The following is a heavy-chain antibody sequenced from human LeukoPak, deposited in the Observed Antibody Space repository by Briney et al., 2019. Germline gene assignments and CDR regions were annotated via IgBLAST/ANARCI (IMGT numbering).Heavy chain of an antibody. CDR1: GGSISSYY. CDR3: ARGRGIVVVTAIISKYYFDY. V-gene: IGHV4-59*12. CDR2: INYSGST. D-gene: IGHD2-21*02. J-gene: IGHJ4*02. Sequence: SETLSLTCTVSGGSISSYYWSWIRQPPGKGLEWIGYINYSGSTNYNPSLKSRVTISVDTSRNQLSLKLSSVTAADTAVYYCARGRGIVVVTAIISKYYFDYWGQGTLVTVSS.